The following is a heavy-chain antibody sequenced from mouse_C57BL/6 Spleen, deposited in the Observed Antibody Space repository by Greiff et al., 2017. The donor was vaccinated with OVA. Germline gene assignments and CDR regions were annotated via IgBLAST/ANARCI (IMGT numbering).Heavy chain of an antibody. J-gene: IGHJ4*01. CDR3: ARWGLKSSHYSNLGAMDY. CDR2: INPSSGYT. D-gene: IGHD2-5*01. CDR1: GYTFTSYT. V-gene: IGHV1-4*01. Sequence: VQLQQSGAELARPGASVKMSCKASGYTFTSYTMHWVKQRPGQGLEWIGYINPSSGYTKYNQKFKDKATLTADKSSSTAYMQLSSLTSEDSAVYYCARWGLKSSHYSNLGAMDYWGQGTSVTVSS.